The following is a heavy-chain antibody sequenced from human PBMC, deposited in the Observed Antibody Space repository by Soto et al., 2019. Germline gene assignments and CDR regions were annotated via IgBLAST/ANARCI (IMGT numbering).Heavy chain of an antibody. V-gene: IGHV3-21*01. CDR2: ISSSSSYI. CDR1: GFTFSSYS. Sequence: PGGSLRLSCAASGFTFSSYSMNWVRQAPGKGLEWVSSISSSSSYIYDADSVKGRFTISRDNAKNSLYLQMNSRRAEATAVYYCARDHRDVVVVAARIFDYWGQGTLVTVSS. J-gene: IGHJ4*02. CDR3: ARDHRDVVVVAARIFDY. D-gene: IGHD2-15*01.